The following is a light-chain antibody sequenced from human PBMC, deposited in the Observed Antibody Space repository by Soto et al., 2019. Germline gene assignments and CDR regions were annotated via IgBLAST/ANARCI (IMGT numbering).Light chain of an antibody. Sequence: QSVLTQPPSVSAAPGQKVTISCSGSSSNVGSNYVSWYQQLPGTAPKLLIYVNNKRPSGIPDRFSGSKSGTSATLDITGLQTGDEADYYCATWDRSLSVYVLFGGGTKLTVL. CDR2: VNN. J-gene: IGLJ2*01. CDR1: SSNVGSNY. CDR3: ATWDRSLSVYVL. V-gene: IGLV1-51*01.